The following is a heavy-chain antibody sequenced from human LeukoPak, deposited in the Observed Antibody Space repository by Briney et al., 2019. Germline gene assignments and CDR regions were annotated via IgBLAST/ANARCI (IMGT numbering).Heavy chain of an antibody. D-gene: IGHD3-10*01. CDR3: AREVRGSGSDYFDY. Sequence: PSQTLSLTCAVSGGSISSGGYSWSWIRQRPGKGLEWIGYIYHSGSTYYNPSLKSRVTISVDRSKNQFSLKLSSVTAADTAVYYCAREVRGSGSDYFDYWGQGTLVTVSS. CDR2: IYHSGST. V-gene: IGHV4-30-2*01. CDR1: GGSISSGGYS. J-gene: IGHJ4*02.